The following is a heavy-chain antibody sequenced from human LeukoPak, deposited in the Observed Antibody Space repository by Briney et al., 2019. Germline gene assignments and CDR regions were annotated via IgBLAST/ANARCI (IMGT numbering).Heavy chain of an antibody. CDR1: GGSFSGYY. Sequence: PSETLSLTCAVYGGSFSGYYWSWIRQPPRKGLEWIGEINHSGSTNYNPSLKSRVTISVDTSKNQFSLKLSSVTAADTAVYYCARRLPRIAAAGTIDYWGQGTLVTVSS. J-gene: IGHJ4*02. D-gene: IGHD6-13*01. CDR3: ARRLPRIAAAGTIDY. V-gene: IGHV4-34*01. CDR2: INHSGST.